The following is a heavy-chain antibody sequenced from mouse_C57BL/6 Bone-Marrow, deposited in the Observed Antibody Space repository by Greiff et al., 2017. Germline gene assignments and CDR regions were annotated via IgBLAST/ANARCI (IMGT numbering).Heavy chain of an antibody. CDR2: ISSGGSYT. Sequence: EVHLVESGGDLVKPGGSLKLSCAASGFTFSSYGMSWVRQTPDKRLEWVATISSGGSYTYYHDSVKGRFTISRDNAKNTLYLQMSRLKSEDAAMYYCALVLRSVDYWGWGTSVTVTS. CDR1: GFTFSSYG. J-gene: IGHJ4*01. D-gene: IGHD1-1*01. CDR3: ALVLRSVDY. V-gene: IGHV5-6*01.